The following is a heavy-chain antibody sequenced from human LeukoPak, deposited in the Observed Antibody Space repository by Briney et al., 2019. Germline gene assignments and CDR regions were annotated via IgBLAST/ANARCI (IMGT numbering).Heavy chain of an antibody. D-gene: IGHD6-13*01. CDR2: ISGSGGGA. J-gene: IGHJ6*03. CDR3: AKSIAAPGTNYYYYMDV. CDR1: GFTFSSYA. V-gene: IGHV3-23*01. Sequence: PGGSLRLSCAASGFTFSSYAMSWVGQAPGKGLEWVSAISGSGGGAYYADSVKGRFIISRDNAKNTLYLQMNSLRAEDTAVYFCAKSIAAPGTNYYYYMDVWGKGTTVTVSS.